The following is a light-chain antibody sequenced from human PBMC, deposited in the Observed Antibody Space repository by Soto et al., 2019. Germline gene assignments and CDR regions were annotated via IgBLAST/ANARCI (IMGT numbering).Light chain of an antibody. J-gene: IGLJ2*01. CDR3: CSYAGSSTFERV. CDR2: EGS. Sequence: QSALTQPASVSGSPGQSITISCTGTSSDVGSYNLVSWYQQHPGKAPKLMIYEGSKRPSGGSNRFSGSKSGNTASLTISGLQAEDEADYYCCSYAGSSTFERVFGGGTKLTVL. V-gene: IGLV2-23*03. CDR1: SSDVGSYNL.